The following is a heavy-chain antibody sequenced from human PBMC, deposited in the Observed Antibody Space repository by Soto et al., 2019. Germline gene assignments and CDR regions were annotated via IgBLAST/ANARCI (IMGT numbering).Heavy chain of an antibody. D-gene: IGHD3-16*01. Sequence: QVQLVESGGGVVQPGTSLRLSCAASGFTCGNYGMHWVRQPPGKGLEWMSSILYDGSDKYYADSVKGRFTISRDDSKNTVYLQMDSLRPDDTAVYYCAKWGEVSHNPGGNYYYGMDVWGQGTTVTVSS. V-gene: IGHV3-30*18. CDR3: AKWGEVSHNPGGNYYYGMDV. CDR2: ILYDGSDK. J-gene: IGHJ6*02. CDR1: GFTCGNYG.